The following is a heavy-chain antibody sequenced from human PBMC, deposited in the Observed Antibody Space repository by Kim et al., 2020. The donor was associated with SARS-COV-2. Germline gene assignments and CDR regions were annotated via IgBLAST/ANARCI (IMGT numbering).Heavy chain of an antibody. CDR3: ATSTTVTTSGWFDP. D-gene: IGHD4-17*01. J-gene: IGHJ5*02. CDR1: GYTLTELS. Sequence: ASVKVSCKVSGYTLTELSMHWVRQAPGKGLEWMGGFDPEDGETIYAQKFQGRVTMTEDTSTDTAYMELSSLRSEDTAVYYCATSTTVTTSGWFDPRGQGTLVTVSS. V-gene: IGHV1-24*01. CDR2: FDPEDGET.